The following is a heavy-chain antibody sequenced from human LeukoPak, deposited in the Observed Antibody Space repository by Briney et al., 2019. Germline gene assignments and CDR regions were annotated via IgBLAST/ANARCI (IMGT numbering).Heavy chain of an antibody. CDR2: IIPIFGTA. J-gene: IGHJ4*02. CDR1: GGTFSSYA. CDR3: ARGYSSGWSYFDY. Sequence: ASVKVSCKASGGTFSSYAISWVRQAPRQGVEWMGGIIPIFGTANYAQKFQGRVTITADESTSTAYMELSSLRSEDTAVYYCARGYSSGWSYFDYWGQGTLVTVSS. V-gene: IGHV1-69*13. D-gene: IGHD6-19*01.